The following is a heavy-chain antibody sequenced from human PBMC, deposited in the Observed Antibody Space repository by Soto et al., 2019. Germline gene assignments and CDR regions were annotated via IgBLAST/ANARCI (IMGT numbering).Heavy chain of an antibody. V-gene: IGHV1-2*02. CDR1: GYTFNGYD. Sequence: GASMKVSCKTSGYTFNGYDLSCVRHAPARGLQWVGWLNPKTGHTNNAQTFQGRITRTTDTSISTGYMDLSGMKAEDTAGYYCVTGAHFVRWGKGTRFTVSS. J-gene: IGHJ4*02. CDR2: LNPKTGHT. D-gene: IGHD6-6*01. CDR3: VTGAHFVR.